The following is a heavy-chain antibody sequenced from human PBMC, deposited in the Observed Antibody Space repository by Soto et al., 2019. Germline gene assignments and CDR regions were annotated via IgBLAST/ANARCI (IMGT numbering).Heavy chain of an antibody. CDR3: ARHRGNYYRPSFDY. V-gene: IGHV1-8*01. Sequence: ASVKVSCKASGDTFTTYDINWVRQATGHGLEWMGWINPNSGNIYYADSVKGRFTISRDNAKNSLYLQMNSLRDEDTAVYYCARHRGNYYRPSFDYWGQGTLVTVSS. CDR1: GDTFTTYD. CDR2: INPNSGNI. J-gene: IGHJ4*02. D-gene: IGHD3-22*01.